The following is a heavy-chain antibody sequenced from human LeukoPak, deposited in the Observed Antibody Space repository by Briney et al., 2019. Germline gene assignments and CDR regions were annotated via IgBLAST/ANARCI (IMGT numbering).Heavy chain of an antibody. D-gene: IGHD2-2*01. Sequence: SETLSLTCTVSGGSISSQYWSWIRQPAGKGLEWIGRIYASESTNYNPSLKSRVTMSVDTSKNQFSLKLSSVTAADTAVVYCTKDTYCSGTTCNGGPGDYWGQGILVTVSS. CDR2: IYASEST. CDR3: TKDTYCSGTTCNGGPGDY. CDR1: GGSISSQY. V-gene: IGHV4-4*07. J-gene: IGHJ4*02.